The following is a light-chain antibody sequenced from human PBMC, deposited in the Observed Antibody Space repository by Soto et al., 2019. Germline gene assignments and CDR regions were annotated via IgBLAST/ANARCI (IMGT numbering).Light chain of an antibody. Sequence: EIVLRQSPDTLSLSPGERAILSCRVSQSVISNYLAWYQLTPRQAPRLLIYGASSRATGIPDRFSGSGSGTDFSLTISRLEPEDFAVYYCQQYAITPLTVGQGTKVEIK. CDR3: QQYAITPLT. V-gene: IGKV3-20*01. CDR2: GAS. J-gene: IGKJ1*01. CDR1: QSVISNY.